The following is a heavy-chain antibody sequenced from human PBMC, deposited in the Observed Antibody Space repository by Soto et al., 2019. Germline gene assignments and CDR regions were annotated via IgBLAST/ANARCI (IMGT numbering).Heavy chain of an antibody. Sequence: QVQLQESGPGLVKPSQTLSLTCTVSGGSISSGDYYWSWIRQPPGKGLEWIGYIYYSGSTYYNPSLKRRVTISVDTSKNQFSLKVGSVTAADTAVYYCARDTKVGRYYGMDVWGQGTTVTVSS. D-gene: IGHD2-15*01. CDR1: GGSISSGDYY. J-gene: IGHJ6*02. V-gene: IGHV4-30-4*01. CDR3: ARDTKVGRYYGMDV. CDR2: IYYSGST.